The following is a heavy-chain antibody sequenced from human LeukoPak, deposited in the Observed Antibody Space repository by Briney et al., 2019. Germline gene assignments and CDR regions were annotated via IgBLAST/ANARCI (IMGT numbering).Heavy chain of an antibody. CDR3: ATGGYCSGGSCYAAARDYYGMDV. J-gene: IGHJ6*02. CDR1: GFTFSDYS. CDR2: INSDGKTT. V-gene: IGHV3-48*01. Sequence: GGSLRLSCAASGFTFSDYSMNWVRQAPGKGLEDLSYINSDGKTTWYADSVKGRFTASRDNAKNSLYLQMNSLRVEDTAVYYCATGGYCSGGSCYAAARDYYGMDVWGQGTTVTVSS. D-gene: IGHD2-15*01.